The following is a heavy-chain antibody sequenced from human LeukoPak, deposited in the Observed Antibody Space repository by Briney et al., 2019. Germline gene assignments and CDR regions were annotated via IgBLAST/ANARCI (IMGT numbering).Heavy chain of an antibody. D-gene: IGHD3-10*01. J-gene: IGHJ4*02. CDR2: ILYDGSNE. CDR3: ASLRFGSGSYYNDY. Sequence: GGSLRLSCAASGFTFRNYGMCWVRQAPGKGLEWVAIILYDGSNEFYADSVKGRFTISRDNSEHTLFLQMNSLRTEDTAIYYCASLRFGSGSYYNDYWGQGTLVTVSS. CDR1: GFTFRNYG. V-gene: IGHV3-30*03.